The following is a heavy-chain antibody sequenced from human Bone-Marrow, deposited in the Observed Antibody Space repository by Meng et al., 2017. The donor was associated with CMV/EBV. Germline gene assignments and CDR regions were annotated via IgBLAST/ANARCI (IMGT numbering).Heavy chain of an antibody. CDR2: IYYSGST. J-gene: IGHJ4*02. Sequence: GSLRLSCTVSGGSISSSSYYWGWIRQPPGKGLEWIGSIYYSGSTYYNLSLKSRVTISVDTSKNQFSLKLSSVTAADTAVYYCARGLGYWGQGTLVTVSS. V-gene: IGHV4-39*07. D-gene: IGHD6-6*01. CDR1: GGSISSSSYY. CDR3: ARGLGY.